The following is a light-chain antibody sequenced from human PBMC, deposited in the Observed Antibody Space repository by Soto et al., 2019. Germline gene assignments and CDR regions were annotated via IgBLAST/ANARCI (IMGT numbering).Light chain of an antibody. CDR2: KAS. CDR1: QSINNW. CDR3: QQYESFPRT. J-gene: IGKJ1*01. Sequence: DIQMTQSPSTLSASVGDRVTITCRASQSINNWLAWYQQKPGKAPKLFIFKASTLESGVPSRFSGSGSGTEFTLSIISLQPDGFATYFCQQYESFPRTFGQGTKVEIK. V-gene: IGKV1-5*03.